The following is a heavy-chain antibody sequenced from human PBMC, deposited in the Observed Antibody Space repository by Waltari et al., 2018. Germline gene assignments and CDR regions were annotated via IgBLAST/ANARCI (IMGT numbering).Heavy chain of an antibody. CDR1: GGSCSGYY. D-gene: IGHD2-2*01. V-gene: IGHV4-34*01. Sequence: QVQLQQWGAGLLKPSETLSLTCAVYGGSCSGYYWSWIRQPPGKGRELIGEINHSGSTNYTPSRKSRVTRSVDTSKNQFSLKLGSVTAADTAVYYCAIAPAAVLAGAFDYWGQGTLVTVSS. CDR2: INHSGST. CDR3: AIAPAAVLAGAFDY. J-gene: IGHJ4*02.